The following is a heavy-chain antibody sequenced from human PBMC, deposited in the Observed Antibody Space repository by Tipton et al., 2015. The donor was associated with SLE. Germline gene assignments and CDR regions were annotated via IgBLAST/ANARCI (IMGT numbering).Heavy chain of an antibody. CDR1: GDSITNSNYN. Sequence: TLSLTCTVSGDSITNSNYNWGWIRQSPGKGLEWIGNIYDSGITNYNPSLKSRVTMSVDTSKNQFSLRLRSATAADTAFYYCARGYSSSWYREFFDIWGRGTLVTVSS. CDR3: ARGYSSSWYREFFDI. J-gene: IGHJ2*01. CDR2: IYDSGIT. V-gene: IGHV4-39*07. D-gene: IGHD6-13*01.